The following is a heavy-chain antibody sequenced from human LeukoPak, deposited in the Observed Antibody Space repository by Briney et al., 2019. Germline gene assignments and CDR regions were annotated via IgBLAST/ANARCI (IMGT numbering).Heavy chain of an antibody. V-gene: IGHV1-18*01. CDR3: ARDPYYYDSSGYYD. Sequence: GASVKVSCTASGYTFTSYSISWVRQAPGQGLEWMGWISAYNGNTNYAQKLQGRVTMTTDTSTSTAYMELRSLRSDDTAVYYCARDPYYYDSSGYYDWGQGTLVTVSS. CDR2: ISAYNGNT. D-gene: IGHD3-22*01. J-gene: IGHJ4*02. CDR1: GYTFTSYS.